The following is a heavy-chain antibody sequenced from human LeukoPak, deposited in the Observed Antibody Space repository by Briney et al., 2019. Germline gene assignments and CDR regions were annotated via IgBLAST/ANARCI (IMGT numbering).Heavy chain of an antibody. D-gene: IGHD2-15*01. Sequence: GGSMRLSCAASGFTFSNAWMSWVRQAPGKGLEWVGRIKSKTDGGTTDYAAPVKGRFTISRDDSKNTLYLQMNSLKTEDTAVYNCTTDERCSGGSCYSNLDYWGQGTLVTVSS. CDR2: IKSKTDGGTT. CDR3: TTDERCSGGSCYSNLDY. J-gene: IGHJ4*02. CDR1: GFTFSNAW. V-gene: IGHV3-15*01.